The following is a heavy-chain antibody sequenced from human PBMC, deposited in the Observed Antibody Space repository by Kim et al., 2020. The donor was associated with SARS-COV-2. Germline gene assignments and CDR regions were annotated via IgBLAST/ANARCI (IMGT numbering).Heavy chain of an antibody. Sequence: GESPRLSCAASGFTFSDYYMSWIRQAPGKGLEWVSYISSSIDYTNYADSLKGRFTISRDNAKNSLYLQMNSLRADDTAVYYCARVSLGSSSWYYFDYWGQGTLVTVSS. D-gene: IGHD6-13*01. CDR1: GFTFSDYY. V-gene: IGHV3-11*05. CDR2: ISSSIDYT. CDR3: ARVSLGSSSWYYFDY. J-gene: IGHJ4*02.